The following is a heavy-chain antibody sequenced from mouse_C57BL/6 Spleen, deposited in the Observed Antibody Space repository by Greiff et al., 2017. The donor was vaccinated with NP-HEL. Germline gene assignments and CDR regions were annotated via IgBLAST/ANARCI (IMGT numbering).Heavy chain of an antibody. V-gene: IGHV5-17*01. J-gene: IGHJ3*01. CDR2: ISSGSSTI. D-gene: IGHD2-4*01. Sequence: EVKLMESGGGLVKPGGSLKLSCAASGFTFSDYGMHWVRQAPEKGLEWVAYISSGSSTIYYADTVKGRFTISRDNAKNTLFLQMTSLRSEDTAMYYCARPEDYAWFAYWGQGTRVTVSA. CDR3: ARPEDYAWFAY. CDR1: GFTFSDYG.